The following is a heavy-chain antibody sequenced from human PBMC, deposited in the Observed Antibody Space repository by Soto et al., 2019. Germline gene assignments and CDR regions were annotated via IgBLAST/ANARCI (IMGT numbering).Heavy chain of an antibody. CDR2: ISSSGGTI. J-gene: IGHJ6*02. V-gene: IGHV3-48*03. CDR3: ARDRYYDSSGFPNYYYGMDV. D-gene: IGHD3-22*01. Sequence: EVQLVESGGGLVQPGGSLRLSCAASGFTFSSYEMNWVRQAPGKGLEWVSYISSSGGTIYYADSVKGRFTISRDNAKNSLYLQMNSLRVEDTAIYYCARDRYYDSSGFPNYYYGMDVWGQGTTVTVSS. CDR1: GFTFSSYE.